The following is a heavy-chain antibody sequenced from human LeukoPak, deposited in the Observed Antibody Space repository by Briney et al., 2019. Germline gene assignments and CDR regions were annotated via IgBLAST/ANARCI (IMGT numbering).Heavy chain of an antibody. Sequence: GGSLRLSCAASGFTFGSYAMSWVRQAPGKGLEWVSAISGSGGSTYYADSVKGRFTISRDNSKNTLYLQMNSLRAEDTAVYYCAKESGGYCSGGSCVDFDYWGQGTLVTVSS. D-gene: IGHD2-15*01. J-gene: IGHJ4*02. CDR3: AKESGGYCSGGSCVDFDY. CDR2: ISGSGGST. V-gene: IGHV3-23*01. CDR1: GFTFGSYA.